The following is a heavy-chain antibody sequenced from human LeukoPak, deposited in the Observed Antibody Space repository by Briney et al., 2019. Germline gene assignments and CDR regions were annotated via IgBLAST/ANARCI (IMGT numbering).Heavy chain of an antibody. CDR2: INHSGST. V-gene: IGHV4-34*01. J-gene: IGHJ4*02. CDR3: ASLRTGDFDY. D-gene: IGHD3-10*01. Sequence: SETLSLTCAVYGVSFSGYYWSWLRQPPGKGLEWIGEINHSGSTNYNPSLKSRVTISVDTSKNQFSLKLSSVTAADTAVYYCASLRTGDFDYWGQGALVTVSS. CDR1: GVSFSGYY.